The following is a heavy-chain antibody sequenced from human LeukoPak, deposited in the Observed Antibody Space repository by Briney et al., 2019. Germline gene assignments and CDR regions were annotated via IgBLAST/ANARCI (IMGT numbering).Heavy chain of an antibody. J-gene: IGHJ4*02. CDR1: GGSFSGYY. V-gene: IGHV4-34*01. D-gene: IGHD3-22*01. CDR3: ARVDYDSSGYYYSMAY. Sequence: SETLSLTCAVYGGSFSGYYWSWIRQPPGEGLEWIGEINHSGSTNYNPSLKSRVTISVDTSKNQFSLKLSSVTAADTAVYYCARVDYDSSGYYYSMAYWGQGTLVTVSS. CDR2: INHSGST.